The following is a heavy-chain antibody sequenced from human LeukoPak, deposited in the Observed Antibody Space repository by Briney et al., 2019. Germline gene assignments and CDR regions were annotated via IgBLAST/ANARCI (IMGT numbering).Heavy chain of an antibody. CDR2: IKQDGSEK. Sequence: GGSLRLSCAASGFTFSSYAMSWVRQAPGKGLEWVANIKQDGSEKYYVDSVKGRFTISRDNAKNSLYLQMNSLRAEDTAVYYCARELSSGYYYASWFDPWGQGTLVTVSS. V-gene: IGHV3-7*01. CDR1: GFTFSSYA. D-gene: IGHD3-22*01. CDR3: ARELSSGYYYASWFDP. J-gene: IGHJ5*02.